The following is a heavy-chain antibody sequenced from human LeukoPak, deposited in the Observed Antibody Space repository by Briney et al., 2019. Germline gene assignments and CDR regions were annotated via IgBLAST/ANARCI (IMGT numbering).Heavy chain of an antibody. Sequence: SETLSLTCAVSGGSISSGGYSWSWIRQPPGKGLEWIGYIYHSGSTYYNPSLKSRVTISVDTSKNQFSLKLSSVTAADTAVYYCARRGQLRFLEWLPLSYYYYGMDVWGQGTTVTVSS. V-gene: IGHV4-30-2*02. CDR2: IYHSGST. J-gene: IGHJ6*02. CDR1: GGSISSGGYS. D-gene: IGHD3-3*01. CDR3: ARRGQLRFLEWLPLSYYYYGMDV.